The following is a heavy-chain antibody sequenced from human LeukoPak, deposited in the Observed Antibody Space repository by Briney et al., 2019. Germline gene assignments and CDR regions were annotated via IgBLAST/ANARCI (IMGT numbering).Heavy chain of an antibody. D-gene: IGHD2-2*01. J-gene: IGHJ3*02. CDR1: GYSISSGYY. Sequence: SETLSLTCAVSGYSISSGYYWGWIRQPPGKGLEWIGSIYHSGSTHYNPSLKSRATIPVDTSKNQFSLKLSSVTAADTAVYYCASAVVPAAAFDIWGQGTMVTVSS. CDR3: ASAVVPAAAFDI. CDR2: IYHSGST. V-gene: IGHV4-38-2*01.